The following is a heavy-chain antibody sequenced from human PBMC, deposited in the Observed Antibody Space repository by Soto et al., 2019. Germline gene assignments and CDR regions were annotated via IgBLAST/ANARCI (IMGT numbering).Heavy chain of an antibody. CDR1: GFTFGDYA. J-gene: IGHJ6*02. Sequence: HPGGSLRLSCTASGFTFGDYAMSWFRQAPGKGLEWVGFIRSKAYGGTTEYAASVKGRFTISRDDSKSIAYLQMNSLKTEDTAVYYCTRDGSDRNDFWSGYYFLGMDVWGQGTTVTVSS. CDR3: TRDGSDRNDFWSGYYFLGMDV. V-gene: IGHV3-49*03. D-gene: IGHD3-3*01. CDR2: IRSKAYGGTT.